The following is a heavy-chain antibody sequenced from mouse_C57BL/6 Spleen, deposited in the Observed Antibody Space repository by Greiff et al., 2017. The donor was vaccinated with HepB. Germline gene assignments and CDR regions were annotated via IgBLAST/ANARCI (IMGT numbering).Heavy chain of an antibody. Sequence: QVQLQQPGAELVKPGASVKVSCKASGYTFTSYWMHWVKQRPGQGLEWIGRIHPSDSDTNYNQKFKGKATLTVDKSSSTAYMQLSSLTSEDSAVYFCAIPLSFGDYYAMDYWGQGTSVTVSS. CDR1: GYTFTSYW. CDR3: AIPLSFGDYYAMDY. CDR2: IHPSDSDT. D-gene: IGHD3-1*01. J-gene: IGHJ4*01. V-gene: IGHV1-74*01.